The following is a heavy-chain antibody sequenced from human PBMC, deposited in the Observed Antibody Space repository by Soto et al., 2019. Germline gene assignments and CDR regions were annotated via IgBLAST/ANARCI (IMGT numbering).Heavy chain of an antibody. D-gene: IGHD3-22*01. J-gene: IGHJ4*02. CDR3: AHSPADSRDYYRQFAF. Sequence: QITLKESGPPLVKPTQTLTLTCTFSGFSFNRSGMSVGWIRQPPGKGLEWLALIYWDGDKRYSPSLQTRLAISKDASRSQVVLTVTDLDPVDTATYCCAHSPADSRDYYRQFAFWGQGARVTVSS. CDR1: GFSFNRSGMS. CDR2: IYWDGDK. V-gene: IGHV2-5*02.